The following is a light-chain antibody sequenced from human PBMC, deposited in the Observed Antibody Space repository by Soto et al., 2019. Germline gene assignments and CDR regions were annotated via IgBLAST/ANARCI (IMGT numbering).Light chain of an antibody. CDR2: DVT. Sequence: QSALTQPASVSGSLGQSITISCTGSSSDVGGYNYVSWYQQHPGKAPKLMIYDVTYRPSGVSNRFSGSKSGSTASLTISGLQAEDEADYYCSSYTRRSSDVVFGGGTKLTVL. V-gene: IGLV2-14*03. J-gene: IGLJ2*01. CDR3: SSYTRRSSDVV. CDR1: SSDVGGYNY.